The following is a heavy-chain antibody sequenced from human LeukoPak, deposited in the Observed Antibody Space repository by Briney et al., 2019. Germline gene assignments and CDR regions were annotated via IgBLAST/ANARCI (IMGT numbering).Heavy chain of an antibody. Sequence: PSETLSLTGTVSGGSISSSSYFWGWIRQPPGKGLEWIGSIFYSGSTYYNPSLNSRVTISIDTSKNQFSLRLSSVTAADTAVYYCARQMNTVTADYWGQGTLVTVSS. D-gene: IGHD4-17*01. V-gene: IGHV4-39*01. CDR2: IFYSGST. CDR3: ARQMNTVTADY. CDR1: GGSISSSSYF. J-gene: IGHJ4*02.